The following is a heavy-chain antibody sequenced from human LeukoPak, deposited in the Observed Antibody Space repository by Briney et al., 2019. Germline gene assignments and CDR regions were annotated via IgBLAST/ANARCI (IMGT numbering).Heavy chain of an antibody. Sequence: SETLSLTCTVSGGSISSYYWSWIRQPPGKRLEWIGYIYYSGSTSYNPSLKSRVTISVDTSKNQISLKLSSVTAADTAVYYCARLNVLNNSVLHHFDRWGQGTLVTVSS. CDR1: GGSISSYY. D-gene: IGHD1/OR15-1a*01. CDR2: IYYSGST. CDR3: ARLNVLNNSVLHHFDR. V-gene: IGHV4-59*01. J-gene: IGHJ4*02.